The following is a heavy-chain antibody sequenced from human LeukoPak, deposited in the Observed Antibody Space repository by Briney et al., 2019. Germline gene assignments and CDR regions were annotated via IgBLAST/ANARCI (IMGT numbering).Heavy chain of an antibody. Sequence: PGGSLRLSCVASGFTFSSYEMNWVRQAPGKGLEWVSHISRSGSTIYYADSVKGRFTISRDNAKNSLYLQMNSLRAEDTAVYYCARDRGTGSNSPYYFDYWGQRTLVTVSS. CDR3: ARDRGTGSNSPYYFDY. D-gene: IGHD3-10*01. J-gene: IGHJ4*02. V-gene: IGHV3-48*03. CDR2: ISRSGSTI. CDR1: GFTFSSYE.